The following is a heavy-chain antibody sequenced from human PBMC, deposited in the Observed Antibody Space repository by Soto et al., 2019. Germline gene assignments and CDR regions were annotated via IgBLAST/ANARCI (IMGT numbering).Heavy chain of an antibody. J-gene: IGHJ4*02. V-gene: IGHV3-15*01. Sequence: GGSLRLSCAVSGFTFTNAWMSWVRQAPGKGLEWVGRIKGKTEGGTRDLAAPVKGRFAISRDDSKTTLYLQMSSLKIGDSGVYYCTSGTGRSDFDYWGLGTLVTVSS. CDR1: GFTFTNAW. D-gene: IGHD3-3*01. CDR2: IKGKTEGGTR. CDR3: TSGTGRSDFDY.